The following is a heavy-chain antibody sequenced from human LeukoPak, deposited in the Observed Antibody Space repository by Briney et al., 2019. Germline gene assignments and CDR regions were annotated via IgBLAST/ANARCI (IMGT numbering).Heavy chain of an antibody. V-gene: IGHV3-9*01. CDR1: GFTFDDYA. J-gene: IGHJ4*02. D-gene: IGHD1-26*01. CDR2: ISWNSGSI. CDR3: ARWGLGPSFDS. Sequence: GRSLRLSCAASGFTFDDYAMHWVRQAPGKGLEWVSGISWNSGSIGYADSVKGRFTISRDNAKKSLYLQLNSLRVEDTAVYYCARWGLGPSFDSWGQGTLVTVSS.